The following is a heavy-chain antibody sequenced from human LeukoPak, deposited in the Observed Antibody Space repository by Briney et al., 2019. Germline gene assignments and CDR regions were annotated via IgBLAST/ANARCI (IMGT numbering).Heavy chain of an antibody. V-gene: IGHV3-23*01. D-gene: IGHD5-24*01. CDR1: GFTFSSYT. CDR2: IIPSGHTT. CDR3: AKDDRWLQFCC. J-gene: IGHJ4*02. Sequence: GGSLRLSCAASGFTFSSYTMNWVRQAPGKGLEWVSGIIPSGHTTYYADSVRGRFTISRDNSRNTVYLQMNSLRAEDTAVYYCAKDDRWLQFCCWGQGTLVTVSA.